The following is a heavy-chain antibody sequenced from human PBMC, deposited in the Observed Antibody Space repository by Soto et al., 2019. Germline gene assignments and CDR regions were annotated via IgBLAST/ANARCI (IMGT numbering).Heavy chain of an antibody. V-gene: IGHV3-66*01. Sequence: EVQLVESGGGLVQPGGSLRLSCAASGITVSSNYMSWVRQAPGKGLEWVSVIYSGGSTYYADSVKGRFTISRDNSKNTLYLQMNSLSAEDTAVYYCARDFYYYGSGTMGGYFDYWGQGTLVTVSS. J-gene: IGHJ4*02. D-gene: IGHD3-10*01. CDR2: IYSGGST. CDR1: GITVSSNY. CDR3: ARDFYYYGSGTMGGYFDY.